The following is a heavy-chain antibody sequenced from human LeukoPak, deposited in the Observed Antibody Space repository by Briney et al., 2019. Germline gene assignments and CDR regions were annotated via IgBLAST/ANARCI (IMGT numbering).Heavy chain of an antibody. CDR2: IKQDGSEK. D-gene: IGHD3-3*01. V-gene: IGHV3-7*01. J-gene: IGHJ4*02. Sequence: GGSLRLSCAASGFTFSSYWMSWVRQAPGKGLEGVAHIKQDGSEKYYVDSVKGRFTISRDNAKNTLYLQMNSLRAEDTAVYYCARGSGGMYYDFWSGWFDYWGQGTLVTVSS. CDR3: ARGSGGMYYDFWSGWFDY. CDR1: GFTFSSYW.